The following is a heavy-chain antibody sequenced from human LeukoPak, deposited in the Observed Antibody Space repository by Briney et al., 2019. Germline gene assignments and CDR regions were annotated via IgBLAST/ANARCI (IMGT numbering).Heavy chain of an antibody. Sequence: GGSLRLSCAASGFTFNSYAMSWVRQAPGKGLEWVSAISGSDGSTYYADSVKGRFTISRDNSKNTLYLQMNSLRAEDTAVYYCAKENRITGTSGWFDPWGQGTLVTVSS. CDR2: ISGSDGST. CDR1: GFTFNSYA. D-gene: IGHD1-20*01. J-gene: IGHJ5*02. CDR3: AKENRITGTSGWFDP. V-gene: IGHV3-23*01.